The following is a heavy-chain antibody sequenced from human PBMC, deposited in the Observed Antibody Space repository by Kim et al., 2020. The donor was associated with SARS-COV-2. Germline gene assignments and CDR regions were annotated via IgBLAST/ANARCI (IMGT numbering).Heavy chain of an antibody. D-gene: IGHD3-22*01. J-gene: IGHJ5*02. V-gene: IGHV3-30*04. CDR1: GFTFSSYA. CDR3: ARDSISYYDSSGYYNWFDP. CDR2: ISYDGSNK. Sequence: GGSLRLSCAASGFTFSSYAMHWVRQAPGKGLEWVAVISYDGSNKYYADSVKGRFTISRDNSKNTLYLQMNSLRAEDTAVYYCARDSISYYDSSGYYNWFDPWGQGTLVTVSS.